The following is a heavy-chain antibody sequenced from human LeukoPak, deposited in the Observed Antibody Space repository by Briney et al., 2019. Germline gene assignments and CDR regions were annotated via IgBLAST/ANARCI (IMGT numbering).Heavy chain of an antibody. CDR1: GFTSSTAW. CDR3: AKVKTRNRQQLADDAFDI. CDR2: MRQDGSDK. D-gene: IGHD6-13*01. V-gene: IGHV3-7*01. Sequence: GGSLRLSCEVSGFTSSTAWLTWVRQAPGKGLEWVADMRQDGSDKYYVDSVKGRFVISGNIAKNSVSLHMNRLSVEDTAVYYCAKVKTRNRQQLADDAFDIWGQGTMVTVSS. J-gene: IGHJ3*02.